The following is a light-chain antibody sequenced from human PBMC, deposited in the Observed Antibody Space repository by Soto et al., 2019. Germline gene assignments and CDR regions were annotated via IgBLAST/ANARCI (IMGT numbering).Light chain of an antibody. CDR2: GAS. CDR1: QSVRSS. J-gene: IGKJ1*01. CDR3: QQYYDNPRT. Sequence: EIVMTQSPATLSVSPGERATLSCRASQSVRSSLAWYQQRPGQAPRLLIYGASTRASGIPARFSGSGSGTEFTLTISSLQSEDFAVYYCQQYYDNPRTFGQGTKVEIK. V-gene: IGKV3-15*01.